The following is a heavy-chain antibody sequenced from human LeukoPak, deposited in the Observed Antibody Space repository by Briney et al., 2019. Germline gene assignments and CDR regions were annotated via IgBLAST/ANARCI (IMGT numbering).Heavy chain of an antibody. CDR3: ARADGSVAGPPSGH. D-gene: IGHD6-19*01. Sequence: GGSLRLSCAASGFTFSSYAMHWVSQAPGKGLGWVAIISYDGSDKYYADSVKGRLTISRDNSKSTLYLQMISLRTEDTAVYYCARADGSVAGPPSGHWGQGTLVTVSS. J-gene: IGHJ4*02. CDR2: ISYDGSDK. CDR1: GFTFSSYA. V-gene: IGHV3-30-3*01.